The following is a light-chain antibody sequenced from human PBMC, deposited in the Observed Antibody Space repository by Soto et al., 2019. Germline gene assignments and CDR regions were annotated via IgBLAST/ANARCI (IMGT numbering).Light chain of an antibody. CDR1: QDISNY. CDR3: LQFHNLPT. Sequence: DIQMTQSPSSLSASVGDRVTITCQASQDISNYLNWYQHKPGKAPKILIYDASTLETGVPSRFSGSGSGTDFTFTISSLQPEDIATYYCLQFHNLPTFGQGTKVDIK. CDR2: DAS. V-gene: IGKV1-33*01. J-gene: IGKJ1*01.